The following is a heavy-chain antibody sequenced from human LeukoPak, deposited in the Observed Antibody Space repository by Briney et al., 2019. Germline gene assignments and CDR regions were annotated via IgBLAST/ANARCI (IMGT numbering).Heavy chain of an antibody. Sequence: ASVKVSCKASGYTFTGYYMHWVRQAPGQGLEWMGWINPNSGGTNYAQRFQGRVTMTRDTSISTAYMELSRLRSDDTAVYYCARASGLVSELHLWGQGTLVTVSS. CDR3: ARASGLVSELHL. CDR1: GYTFTGYY. D-gene: IGHD1-7*01. V-gene: IGHV1-2*02. CDR2: INPNSGGT. J-gene: IGHJ4*02.